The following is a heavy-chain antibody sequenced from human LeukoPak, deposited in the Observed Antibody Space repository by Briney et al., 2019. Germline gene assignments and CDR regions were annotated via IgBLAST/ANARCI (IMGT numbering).Heavy chain of an antibody. J-gene: IGHJ4*02. CDR1: EFSVGSNY. V-gene: IGHV3-66*01. CDR3: AGDHYYHASRGYLSFLKRGDYFDY. CDR2: IYSGGST. D-gene: IGHD3-22*01. Sequence: GGSLRLSCAASEFSVGSNYMTWVRQAPGKGLEWVSLIYSGGSTYYADSVKGRFTISRDISKNTLYLQMNSLRAEDTAVYYCAGDHYYHASRGYLSFLKRGDYFDYWGQGTLVTVSS.